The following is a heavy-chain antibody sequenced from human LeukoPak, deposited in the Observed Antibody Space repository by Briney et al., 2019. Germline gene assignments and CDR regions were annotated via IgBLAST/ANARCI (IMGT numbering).Heavy chain of an antibody. J-gene: IGHJ4*02. V-gene: IGHV3-23*01. CDR2: IASYGGTT. CDR3: AKSLVVVPAANDY. Sequence: GGSLRLSCAASGFTFGNYAMSWVRQAPGKGLQWVSSIASYGGTTYYADSVKGRLTISRDNFKNTVYLQMNSLRAEDTAVYYCAKSLVVVPAANDYWGQGTLVTVSS. D-gene: IGHD2-2*01. CDR1: GFTFGNYA.